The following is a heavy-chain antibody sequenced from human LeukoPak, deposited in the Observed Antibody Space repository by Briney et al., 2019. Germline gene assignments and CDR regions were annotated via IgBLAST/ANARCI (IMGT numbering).Heavy chain of an antibody. V-gene: IGHV4-34*01. D-gene: IGHD3-10*01. CDR3: ARSRLLWFRELLYDY. CDR2: INHSGST. Sequence: SETLSLTCAVYGGSFSGYYWSWIRQPPGKGLEWIGEINHSGSTNYNPSLKRRVTISVDTSKNQFSLKLSSVTAADTAVYYCARSRLLWFRELLYDYWGQGTLVTVSS. J-gene: IGHJ4*02. CDR1: GGSFSGYY.